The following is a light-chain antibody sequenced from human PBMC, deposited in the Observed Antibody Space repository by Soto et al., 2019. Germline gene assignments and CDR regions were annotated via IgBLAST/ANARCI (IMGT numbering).Light chain of an antibody. J-gene: IGKJ2*01. CDR1: QSVSSY. CDR3: QQRSNWPPMYT. Sequence: EIVLTQSPATLSLSPGERATLSCRASQSVSSYLASYQQKPGQAPRLLIYDASNRATGIPARFSGSGSGTDFTVTSSSLEPEDFAVYYGQQRSNWPPMYTFGQGTKLEIK. CDR2: DAS. V-gene: IGKV3-11*01.